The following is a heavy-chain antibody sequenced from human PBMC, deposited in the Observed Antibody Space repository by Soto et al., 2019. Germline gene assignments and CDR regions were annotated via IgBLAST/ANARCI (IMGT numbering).Heavy chain of an antibody. V-gene: IGHV4-59*08. Sequence: PSETLSLTCTVSGGSISSYYWSWIRQPPGKGLEWIGYIYYSGNTNYNPSLKSRVAISVDTSKNQFSLKVSSVAAADTAVYFCARHSSINNWFDPWGQGTLVTVSS. J-gene: IGHJ5*02. D-gene: IGHD4-4*01. CDR1: GGSISSYY. CDR2: IYYSGNT. CDR3: ARHSSINNWFDP.